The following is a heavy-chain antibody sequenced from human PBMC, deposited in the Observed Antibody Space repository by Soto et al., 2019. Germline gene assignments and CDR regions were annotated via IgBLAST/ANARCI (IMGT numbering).Heavy chain of an antibody. CDR1: GNTFTNYA. V-gene: IGHV1-3*01. D-gene: IGHD6-19*01. CDR3: ARNHSGPKYHYYYYGLDV. J-gene: IGHJ6*02. CDR2: INAGNGNT. Sequence: QVQLVQSGAEVKKPGASVKVSCKASGNTFTNYAIHWVRQAPGQRLEWMGWINAGNGNTKYSQKFQGRVTITRDTSASTAYMELSSLRSEDTAVYYCARNHSGPKYHYYYYGLDVWGQGTTVTVSS.